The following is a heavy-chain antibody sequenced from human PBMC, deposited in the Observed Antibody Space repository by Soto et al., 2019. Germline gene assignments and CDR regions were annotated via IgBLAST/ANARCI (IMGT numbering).Heavy chain of an antibody. D-gene: IGHD3-10*02. CDR2: IYYSGST. CDR3: ARVFRRRYYYYGMDV. J-gene: IGHJ6*02. V-gene: IGHV4-59*01. CDR1: GGSFSGYY. Sequence: ETLSLTCAVYGGSFSGYYWSWIRQPPGKGLEWIGYIYYSGSTNYNPSLKSRVTISVDTSKNQFSLKLSSVTAADTAVYYCARVFRRRYYYYGMDVWGQGTTVTVSS.